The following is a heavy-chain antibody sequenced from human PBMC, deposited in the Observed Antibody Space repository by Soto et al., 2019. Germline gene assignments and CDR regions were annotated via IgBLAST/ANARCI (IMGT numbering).Heavy chain of an antibody. CDR2: IWYDGSNK. D-gene: IGHD6-13*01. J-gene: IGHJ4*02. CDR3: ARDEGSSSWFFRSLDY. Sequence: QVQLVESGGGVVQPGRSLRLSCAASGFTFSSYGMHWVRQAPGKGLEWVAVIWYDGSNKYYADSVKGRFTISRDNSKNTLYLQMNSLRAEDTAVYYCARDEGSSSWFFRSLDYRGQGTLVTVSS. V-gene: IGHV3-33*01. CDR1: GFTFSSYG.